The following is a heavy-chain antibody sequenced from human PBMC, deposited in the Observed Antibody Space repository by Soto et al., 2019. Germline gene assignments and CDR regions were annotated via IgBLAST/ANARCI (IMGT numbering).Heavy chain of an antibody. CDR2: ISSSSSYI. V-gene: IGHV3-21*01. D-gene: IGHD6-19*01. CDR1: GFTFSSYS. CDR3: ARSNRSCGWYEDY. J-gene: IGHJ4*02. Sequence: EVQLVESGGGLVKPGGSLRLSCAASGFTFSSYSMNWVRQAPGKGLEWVSSISSSSSYIYYEDSVNGRCTNSRDNAKNSLYLQMNSRSAEETAVYYCARSNRSCGWYEDYLSQATLVTVTP.